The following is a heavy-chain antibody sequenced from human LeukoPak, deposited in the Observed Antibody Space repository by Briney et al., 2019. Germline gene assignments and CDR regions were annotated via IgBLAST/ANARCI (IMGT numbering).Heavy chain of an antibody. CDR1: GGSISSGDYY. V-gene: IGHV4-30-4*01. CDR3: AREQLTGDFSSYFDL. Sequence: SGTLSLTCTVSGGSISSGDYYWSWIRQPPGKGLEWIGYIYYSGSTYYNPSLKSRVPISVDTSKNQFSLKLSSVTAADTAVYYCAREQLTGDFSSYFDLWGRGTLVTVSP. D-gene: IGHD7-27*01. J-gene: IGHJ2*01. CDR2: IYYSGST.